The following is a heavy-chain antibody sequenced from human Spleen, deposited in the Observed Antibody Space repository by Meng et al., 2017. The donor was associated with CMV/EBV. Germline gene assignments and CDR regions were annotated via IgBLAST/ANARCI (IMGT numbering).Heavy chain of an antibody. D-gene: IGHD3-3*01. V-gene: IGHV1-2*02. J-gene: IGHJ5*02. CDR3: ARHLNDFWSGYLNWFDP. CDR2: INPNSGGT. Sequence: ASVKVSCKASGYTFTGYYMHWVRQAPGQGLEWMGWINPNSGGTNYAQKFQGRVTMTRDTSISTAYMELSRLRSDGTAVYYCARHLNDFWSGYLNWFDPWGQGTLVTVSS. CDR1: GYTFTGYY.